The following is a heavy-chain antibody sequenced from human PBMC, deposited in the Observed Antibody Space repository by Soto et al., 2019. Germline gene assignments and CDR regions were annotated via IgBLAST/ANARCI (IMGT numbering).Heavy chain of an antibody. Sequence: GGSLRLSCAASGFTFSSYGMHWVRQAPGKGLEWVAVISYDGSNKYYADSVKGRFTISRDNSKNTLYLQMNSLRAEDTAVYYCAKDSRSGSYYFDYWGQGTLVTVSS. CDR1: GFTFSSYG. CDR3: AKDSRSGSYYFDY. CDR2: ISYDGSNK. V-gene: IGHV3-30*18. J-gene: IGHJ4*02. D-gene: IGHD1-26*01.